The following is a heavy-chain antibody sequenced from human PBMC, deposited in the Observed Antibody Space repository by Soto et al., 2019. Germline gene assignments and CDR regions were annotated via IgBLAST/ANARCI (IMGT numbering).Heavy chain of an antibody. V-gene: IGHV1-18*01. D-gene: IGHD2-2*01. CDR2: ISAYNGNT. CDR3: ARSPSIVVVPDWFDP. Sequence: ASVKGSCKASGYTFTSYGISWVRQAPGQGLEWMGWISAYNGNTNYAQKLQGRVTMTTDTSTSTAYMELRSLRSDDTAVYYCARSPSIVVVPDWFDPWGQGTLVTVSS. CDR1: GYTFTSYG. J-gene: IGHJ5*02.